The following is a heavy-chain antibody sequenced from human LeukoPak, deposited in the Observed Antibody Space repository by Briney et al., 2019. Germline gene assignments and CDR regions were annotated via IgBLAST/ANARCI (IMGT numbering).Heavy chain of an antibody. D-gene: IGHD1-14*01. CDR3: ARGTPEAGGSKAFDY. CDR2: INHSGST. Sequence: SETLSLTRAVYGGSFSGYYWSWIRQPPGKGLEWIGEINHSGSTNYNPSLKSRVTISVDTSKNQFSLKLSSVTAADTAVYYCARGTPEAGGSKAFDYWGQGTLVTVSS. V-gene: IGHV4-34*01. J-gene: IGHJ4*02. CDR1: GGSFSGYY.